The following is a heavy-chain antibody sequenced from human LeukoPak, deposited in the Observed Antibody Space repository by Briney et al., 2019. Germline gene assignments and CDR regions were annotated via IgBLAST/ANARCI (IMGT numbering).Heavy chain of an antibody. CDR2: INPTGGGT. D-gene: IGHD3-22*01. CDR3: ARSYYDSSGYNYWYFDI. V-gene: IGHV1-46*01. CDR1: GYTFTSYY. Sequence: ASVKVSCKASGYTFTSYYIHWVRQAPGQGLEWMGIINPTGGGTVYAHKFQGRVTMTRDLSARTVYMELSSLRSEDTAVFYCARSYYDSSGYNYWYFDIWGRGTQVTVSS. J-gene: IGHJ2*01.